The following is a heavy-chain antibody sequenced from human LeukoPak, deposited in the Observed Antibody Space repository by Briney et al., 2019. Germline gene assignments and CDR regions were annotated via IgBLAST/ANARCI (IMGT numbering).Heavy chain of an antibody. D-gene: IGHD4-11*01. V-gene: IGHV1-2*06. CDR1: GYTFTGYY. CDR2: INPNSGGT. Sequence: GASVKVSFKASGYTFTGYYMHWVRQAPGQGLEWMGRINPNSGGTNYAQKFQGRVTMTRDTSISTAYMELSRLRSDDTAVYYCAREPKPGTVTKDYWGQGTLVTVSS. J-gene: IGHJ4*02. CDR3: AREPKPGTVTKDY.